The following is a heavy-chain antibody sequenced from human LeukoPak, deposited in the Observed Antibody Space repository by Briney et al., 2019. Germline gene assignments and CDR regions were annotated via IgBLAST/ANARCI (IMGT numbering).Heavy chain of an antibody. CDR2: INHSGST. D-gene: IGHD3-22*01. V-gene: IGHV4-34*01. J-gene: IGHJ4*02. CDR1: GGSFSGYS. CDR3: ARGANYYDSSGYSATFDY. Sequence: SETLSLTCAVYGGSFSGYSWSWIRQPPGKGLEWIVEINHSGSTKNNPSLKSRVTISVDTSKNQFSLKLTYVTAADTAVYYCARGANYYDSSGYSATFDYWGQGTLVTVSS.